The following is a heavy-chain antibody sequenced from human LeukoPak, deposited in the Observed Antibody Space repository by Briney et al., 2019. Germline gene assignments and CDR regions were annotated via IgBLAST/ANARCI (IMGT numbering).Heavy chain of an antibody. CDR2: IRYDGSNK. D-gene: IGHD3-22*01. CDR1: GFTFSSYG. Sequence: GGSLRLSCAASGFTFSSYGMHWVRQAPGKGLEWVAFIRYDGSNKYYADSVKGRFTISRDNSKNTLYLQMNSLRAEDTAVYYCARVKLSYDSSGSPGFDPWGQGTLVTVSS. J-gene: IGHJ5*02. V-gene: IGHV3-30*02. CDR3: ARVKLSYDSSGSPGFDP.